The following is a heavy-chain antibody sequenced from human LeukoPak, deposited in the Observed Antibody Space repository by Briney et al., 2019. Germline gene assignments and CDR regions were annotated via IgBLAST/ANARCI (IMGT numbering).Heavy chain of an antibody. J-gene: IGHJ4*02. D-gene: IGHD3-22*01. CDR2: ISYDGSNK. Sequence: GGSLRLSCAASGFTFSSYAMHWVRQAPGKGLEWAAVISYDGSNKYYADSVKGRFTISRDNSKNTLYLQMNSLRAEDTAVYYCARVGGDTDYYDSSGYYDYWGQGTLVNVSS. V-gene: IGHV3-30*04. CDR1: GFTFSSYA. CDR3: ARVGGDTDYYDSSGYYDY.